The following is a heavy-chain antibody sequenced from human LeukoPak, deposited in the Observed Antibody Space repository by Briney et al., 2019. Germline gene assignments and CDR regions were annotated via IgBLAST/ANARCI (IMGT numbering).Heavy chain of an antibody. D-gene: IGHD3-22*01. J-gene: IGHJ4*01. CDR1: GFTFNSYA. Sequence: GGSLRLSCAASGFTFNSYAMHWVRQAPGRGLEWVAVISYDGSNKYYAGSVKGRFTISRDNSKNTLYLQMNSLRADDTAVYYCARDGRNYYDRSGYYSALAYWGQGTLVTVSS. CDR3: ARDGRNYYDRSGYYSALAY. CDR2: ISYDGSNK. V-gene: IGHV3-30-3*01.